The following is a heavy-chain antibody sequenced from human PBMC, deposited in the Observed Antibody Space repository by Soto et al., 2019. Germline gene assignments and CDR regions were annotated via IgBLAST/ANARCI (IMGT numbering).Heavy chain of an antibody. CDR2: INLSGGST. V-gene: IGHV1-46*03. Sequence: GASVKVSCKASGYTFTSYYIHWVRQAPGQGLEWMGIINLSGGSTSYTQKLQGRVTMTRDTSTSTVYMELSSLRSEDTAMYYCTRQIYYGSVNYYYFAYWGQGTLVTVSS. CDR3: TRQIYYGSVNYYYFAY. D-gene: IGHD3-10*01. CDR1: GYTFTSYY. J-gene: IGHJ4*02.